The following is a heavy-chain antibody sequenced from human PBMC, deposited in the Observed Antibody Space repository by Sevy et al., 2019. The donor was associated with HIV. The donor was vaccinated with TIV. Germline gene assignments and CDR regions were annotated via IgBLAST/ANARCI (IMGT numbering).Heavy chain of an antibody. D-gene: IGHD3-10*01. CDR1: GFTFSNAW. Sequence: GGSLRLSCAASGFTFSNAWMSWVRQAPGKGLEWVGRIKSKTDGGTTDYAAPVKGRFTISRDDSKNTLYLQMNSLKTEDTAVYYCTTDVLWFGEGYAFDIWGQGTMVTVSS. V-gene: IGHV3-15*01. CDR3: TTDVLWFGEGYAFDI. J-gene: IGHJ3*02. CDR2: IKSKTDGGTT.